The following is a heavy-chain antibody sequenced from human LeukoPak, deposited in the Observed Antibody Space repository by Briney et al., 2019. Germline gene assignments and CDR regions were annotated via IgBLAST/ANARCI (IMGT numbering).Heavy chain of an antibody. CDR3: ASYSGSYSSDFDY. V-gene: IGHV1-2*02. Sequence: ASVKVSCKASGYTFTGYYMHWVRQAPGQGLEWMGWINPNSGGTNYAQKFQGRVTMTRDTSISTAYMELSRLRSDDTAVYYCASYSGSYSSDFDYWGQGTLVTVSS. CDR2: INPNSGGT. J-gene: IGHJ4*02. CDR1: GYTFTGYY. D-gene: IGHD1-26*01.